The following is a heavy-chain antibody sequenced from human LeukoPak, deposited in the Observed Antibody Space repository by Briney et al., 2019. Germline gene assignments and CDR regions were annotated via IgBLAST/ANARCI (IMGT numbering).Heavy chain of an antibody. CDR3: ARAGYDSSGYYYMIDY. CDR2: IYYSGST. Sequence: SETLSLTCTVSGGSISSCYWSWIRQPPGKGLEWIGYIYYSGSTNYNPSLKSRVTISVDTSKNQFSLKLSSVTAADTAVYYCARAGYDSSGYYYMIDYWGQGTLVTVSS. V-gene: IGHV4-59*01. J-gene: IGHJ4*02. CDR1: GGSISSCY. D-gene: IGHD3-22*01.